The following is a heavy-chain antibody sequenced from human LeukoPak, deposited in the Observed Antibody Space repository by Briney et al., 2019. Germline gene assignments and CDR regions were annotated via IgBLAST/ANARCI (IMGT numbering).Heavy chain of an antibody. CDR1: GFTFSSYA. Sequence: GGSLRLSCAASGFTFSSYAMSWVRQAPGKGLEWVSAISGSGGSTYYADSVKGRFTISRDNSKNTLYLQMSSLRAEDTAVYYCAKWGLPDSSFDYWGQGTLVTVSS. J-gene: IGHJ4*02. CDR3: AKWGLPDSSFDY. CDR2: ISGSGGST. V-gene: IGHV3-23*01. D-gene: IGHD6-19*01.